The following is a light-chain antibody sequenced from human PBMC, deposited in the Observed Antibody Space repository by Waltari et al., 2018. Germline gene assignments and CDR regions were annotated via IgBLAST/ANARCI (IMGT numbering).Light chain of an antibody. V-gene: IGLV2-14*03. J-gene: IGLJ3*02. CDR1: SSDVGTYNS. Sequence: QSALTQPASVSGSPGQSITISCTGTSSDVGTYNSVSWYQDHPGQGPKVIIYDVSDRPLGVSAPFSGSQSGHTASLTLSGLQAEDEADYYCSSQSSDYVVLFGGGTKVTVL. CDR3: SSQSSDYVVL. CDR2: DVS.